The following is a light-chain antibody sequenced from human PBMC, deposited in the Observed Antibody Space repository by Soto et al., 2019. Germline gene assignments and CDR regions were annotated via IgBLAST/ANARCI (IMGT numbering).Light chain of an antibody. J-gene: IGKJ4*01. CDR2: GVS. CDR1: QRVSSN. V-gene: IGKV3-15*01. Sequence: EIVMTQSPATLSVSPGERATLSCRASQRVSSNLAWYQQKPGQAPRLLFYGVSTRATGIPARFSGSWSGTEFTLTISSLQSEDFAVYYCQQYHEWPLTFGGGTKVEFK. CDR3: QQYHEWPLT.